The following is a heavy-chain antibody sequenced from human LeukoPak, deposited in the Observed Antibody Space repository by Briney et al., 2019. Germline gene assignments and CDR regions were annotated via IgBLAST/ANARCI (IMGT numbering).Heavy chain of an antibody. Sequence: SETLSLTCTVSGGSISSYYWSWIRQPAGKGLEWIGRIYTSGSTNYNPSLKSRVTMSVDTSKNQFSLKLSSVTAADTAVYYCARDGRLGWYYDFWSGCPGVAFDIWGQGTMVTVSS. CDR2: IYTSGST. CDR3: ARDGRLGWYYDFWSGCPGVAFDI. V-gene: IGHV4-4*07. CDR1: GGSISSYY. J-gene: IGHJ3*02. D-gene: IGHD3-3*01.